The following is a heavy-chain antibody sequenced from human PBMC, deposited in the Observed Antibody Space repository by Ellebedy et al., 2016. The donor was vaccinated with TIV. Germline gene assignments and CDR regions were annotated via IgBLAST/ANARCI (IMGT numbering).Heavy chain of an antibody. CDR2: IKPDGSGT. CDR1: GFTFSSYW. J-gene: IGHJ6*03. V-gene: IGHV3-7*01. Sequence: GESLKISXEASGFTFSSYWMSWVRQAPGKGLEWVANIKPDGSGTYYVDSVKGRFTISRDNAKNSLYLQFNSLRAEDTAVYYCARWHSFSSYYSIDVWGKGTTVTVSS. D-gene: IGHD6-6*01. CDR3: ARWHSFSSYYSIDV.